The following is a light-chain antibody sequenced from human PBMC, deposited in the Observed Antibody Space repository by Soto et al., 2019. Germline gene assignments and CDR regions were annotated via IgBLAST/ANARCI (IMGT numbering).Light chain of an antibody. Sequence: QSVLTQPASVSGSPGHSITISCTGTSSDVGSYNLVSWYQQHPGKAPKLMIYEVSKRPSGVSNRFSGSKSGNTASLTISGLQAEDEADYYCCSYAGSSTPLIFGTGTKVTV. J-gene: IGLJ1*01. CDR1: SSDVGSYNL. V-gene: IGLV2-23*02. CDR3: CSYAGSSTPLI. CDR2: EVS.